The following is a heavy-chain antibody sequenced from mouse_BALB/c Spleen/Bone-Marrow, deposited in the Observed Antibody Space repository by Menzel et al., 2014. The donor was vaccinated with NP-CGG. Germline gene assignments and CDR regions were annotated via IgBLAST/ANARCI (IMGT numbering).Heavy chain of an antibody. V-gene: IGHV1-54*01. D-gene: IGHD2-3*01. CDR1: GYAFTDYL. CDR2: INPGSGST. Sequence: QVQLKHSGAELVRPGTSVKVSCKASGYAFTDYLMEWLKQRPGQGLEWIGVINPGSGSTNYNEKFKDKATLTADKSSSTAYIQLSSLTSDDSAVYFCARYDGYFDYWGQGTILTVSS. J-gene: IGHJ2*01. CDR3: ARYDGYFDY.